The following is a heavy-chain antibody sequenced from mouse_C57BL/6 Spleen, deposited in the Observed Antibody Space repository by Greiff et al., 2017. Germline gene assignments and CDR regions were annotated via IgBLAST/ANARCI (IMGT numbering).Heavy chain of an antibody. CDR1: GYTFTSYW. J-gene: IGHJ4*01. V-gene: IGHV1-53*01. CDR2: INPSNGGT. D-gene: IGHD2-3*01. Sequence: QVQLKQSGTELVKPGASVKLSCKASGYTFTSYWMHWVKQRPGQGLEWIGNINPSNGGTNYNEKFKSKATLTVDKSSSTAYMQLSSLTSEDSAVYYCARGGNDGYYGFYAMDYWGQGTSVTVSS. CDR3: ARGGNDGYYGFYAMDY.